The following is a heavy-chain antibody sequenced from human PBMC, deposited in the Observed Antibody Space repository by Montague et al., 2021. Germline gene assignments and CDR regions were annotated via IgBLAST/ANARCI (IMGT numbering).Heavy chain of an antibody. V-gene: IGHV4-34*01. CDR1: GGSLSGYN. D-gene: IGHD6-19*01. CDR3: ARGLFGTVNGQYSGGWYYFDK. Sequence: SETLSLTCGLSGGSLSGYNWAWIRQTHGKGLEWIGNINHNGSAKXNPSLKNRVSISVGTSNTQFFLALTSVTAADTAMYFCARGLFGTVNGQYSGGWYYFDKWGQGTMVTVSS. CDR2: INHNGSA. J-gene: IGHJ4*02.